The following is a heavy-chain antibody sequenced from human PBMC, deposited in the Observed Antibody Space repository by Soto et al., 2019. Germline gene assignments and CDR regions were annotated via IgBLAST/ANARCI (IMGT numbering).Heavy chain of an antibody. Sequence: PSETLSLTCAVYGRSFSGYYWSLIRQPPGKGLEWIGEINHSGSTNYNPSLKSRVTISVDTSKNQFSLKLSSVTAADTAVYYCARSMVYTTNWFDPWGQGTLVTVSS. V-gene: IGHV4-34*01. CDR2: INHSGST. J-gene: IGHJ5*02. D-gene: IGHD2-8*01. CDR1: GRSFSGYY. CDR3: ARSMVYTTNWFDP.